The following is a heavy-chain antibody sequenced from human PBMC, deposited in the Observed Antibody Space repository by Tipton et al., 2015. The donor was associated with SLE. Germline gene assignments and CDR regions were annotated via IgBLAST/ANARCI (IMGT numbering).Heavy chain of an antibody. CDR2: IFPGDSDT. V-gene: IGHV5-51*01. J-gene: IGHJ3*02. Sequence: VQLVQSGAEVRKPGESLKISCKSSGYSFTSYWIAWVRQMPGKGLEWMGIIFPGDSDTRYSPSFQGQVIISADKSITTAYLQWSSLRASDTAMYFCASRLNYFDSSGQGTFDIWGQGTMVTVSS. CDR1: GYSFTSYW. D-gene: IGHD3-22*01. CDR3: ASRLNYFDSSGQGTFDI.